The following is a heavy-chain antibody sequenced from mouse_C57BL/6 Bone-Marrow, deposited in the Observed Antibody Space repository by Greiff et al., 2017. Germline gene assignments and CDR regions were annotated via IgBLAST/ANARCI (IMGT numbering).Heavy chain of an antibody. J-gene: IGHJ4*01. Sequence: VQLQQSGTELVKPGASVKLSCKASGYTFTSYWMHWVKQRPGQGLEWIGNINPSNGGTNYNEKFKSKATLTVDKSSSTASMQLSSLTSEDSAVYYCASGWLLGAMDYWGQGTSVTVSS. D-gene: IGHD2-3*01. CDR1: GYTFTSYW. CDR2: INPSNGGT. V-gene: IGHV1-53*01. CDR3: ASGWLLGAMDY.